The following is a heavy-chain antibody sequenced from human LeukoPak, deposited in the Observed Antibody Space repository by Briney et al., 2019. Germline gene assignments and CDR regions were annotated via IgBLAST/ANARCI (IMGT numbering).Heavy chain of an antibody. V-gene: IGHV3-7*01. D-gene: IGHD1-14*01. Sequence: SGGSLRLSCTASGFMFSSHWMNWVRQAPGRGLEWVANINQGGSEKYYVDSVKGRFTISRDDAKNSLYLEMSSLRAEDTAVYYCARDASPPGIIFDYWGQGNLVTVSS. CDR1: GFMFSSHW. CDR2: INQGGSEK. J-gene: IGHJ4*02. CDR3: ARDASPPGIIFDY.